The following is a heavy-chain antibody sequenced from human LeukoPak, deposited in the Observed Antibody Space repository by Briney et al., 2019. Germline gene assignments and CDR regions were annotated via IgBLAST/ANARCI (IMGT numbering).Heavy chain of an antibody. CDR3: AKAYGSGSPDAFDI. CDR1: GFTFSSYS. V-gene: IGHV3-21*04. D-gene: IGHD3-10*01. J-gene: IGHJ3*02. Sequence: PGGSLRLSCAASGFTFSSYSMNWVRQAPGKGLEWVSSISSSSSYIYYADSVKGRFTISRDNAKNSLYLQMNSLRAEDTAVYYCAKAYGSGSPDAFDIWGQGTMVTVSS. CDR2: ISSSSSYI.